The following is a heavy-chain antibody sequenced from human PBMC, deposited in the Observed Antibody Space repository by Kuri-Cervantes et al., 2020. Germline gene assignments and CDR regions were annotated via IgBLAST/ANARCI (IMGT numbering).Heavy chain of an antibody. CDR3: AKDLVYRVVRGGVDP. J-gene: IGHJ5*02. V-gene: IGHV3-48*01. D-gene: IGHD2/OR15-2a*01. CDR1: GFIFSSYS. Sequence: ETLSLTCAASGFIFSSYSMNWVRQAPGKGLEWVSYISSSSSTIYYADSVKGRFTISRDNSKNTLYLQMHSLRAEDTAVYYCAKDLVYRVVRGGVDPWGQGTLVTVSS. CDR2: ISSSSSTI.